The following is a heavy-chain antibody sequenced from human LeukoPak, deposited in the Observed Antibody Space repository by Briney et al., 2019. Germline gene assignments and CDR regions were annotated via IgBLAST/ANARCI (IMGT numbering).Heavy chain of an antibody. J-gene: IGHJ4*02. D-gene: IGHD2-21*02. CDR3: ARGLPYCGGDCYFYFDY. Sequence: GGSLRLSCAASGFTFSSYSMNWVRQAPGKGLEWASYISSSSSTIYYADSVKGRFTISRDNAKNSLYLQMNSLRAEDTAVYYCARGLPYCGGDCYFYFDYWGQGTLVTVSS. V-gene: IGHV3-48*01. CDR2: ISSSSSTI. CDR1: GFTFSSYS.